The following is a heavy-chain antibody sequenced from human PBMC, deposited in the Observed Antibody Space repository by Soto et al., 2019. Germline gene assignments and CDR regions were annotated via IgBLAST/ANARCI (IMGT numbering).Heavy chain of an antibody. CDR1: GFTFNNYG. Sequence: QVPFVESGGGVVQPGRSLRLSCAASGFTFNNYGIHWVRQAPGKGLEWVAVISNDGDDKYYADSVKGRFTISRDNSMNTLYLQMNSLRPEDTAMYYCAKEGLELWSAFDCWGQGTLVTVSS. CDR2: ISNDGDDK. CDR3: AKEGLELWSAFDC. D-gene: IGHD1-7*01. J-gene: IGHJ4*02. V-gene: IGHV3-30*18.